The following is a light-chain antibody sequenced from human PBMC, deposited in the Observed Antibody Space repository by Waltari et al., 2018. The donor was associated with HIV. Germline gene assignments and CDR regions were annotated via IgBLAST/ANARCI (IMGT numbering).Light chain of an antibody. J-gene: IGLJ1*01. V-gene: IGLV3-25*03. CDR2: KDT. CDR3: QSTDISGTFAV. Sequence: SYELTQPPSVSVSPGQTAQITCSGDALPNPFVYWYRQKPGQAPLWVMYKDTERPSGSLERFTGSSSGTSVTLTINGVQAEDEGDYYCQSTDISGTFAVFGAGTKVTVL. CDR1: ALPNPF.